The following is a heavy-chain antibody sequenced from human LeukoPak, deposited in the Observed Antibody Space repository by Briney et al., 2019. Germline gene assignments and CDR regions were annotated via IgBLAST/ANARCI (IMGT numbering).Heavy chain of an antibody. CDR2: TSYSGST. D-gene: IGHD3-3*01. Sequence: PSETLSLTCTVSGDSINTSSYYWGWIRRPPGKGLEWIGSTSYSGSTYYNPSLKSRVTISVDTSKNQFSLRLSSVTATDTAVYYCARIGRGYDFWSGDYYYYYMDVWGKGTTVTVSS. CDR3: ARIGRGYDFWSGDYYYYYMDV. CDR1: GDSINTSSYY. V-gene: IGHV4-39*01. J-gene: IGHJ6*03.